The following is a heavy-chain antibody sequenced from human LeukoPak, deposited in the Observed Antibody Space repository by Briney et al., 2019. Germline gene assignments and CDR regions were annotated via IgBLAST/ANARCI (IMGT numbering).Heavy chain of an antibody. CDR1: GGSISSSGYY. CDR3: ARHEYSGSYYGLSWFDP. D-gene: IGHD1-26*01. Sequence: KPSETLSLTCTVSGGSISSSGYYWGWIRQPPEKGLEWIASIYYSGSTYYNPSLKSRVTISVDTSKNQLSLKLSSLTAADTAVYYCARHEYSGSYYGLSWFDPWGQGTLVTVSS. J-gene: IGHJ5*02. V-gene: IGHV4-39*01. CDR2: IYYSGST.